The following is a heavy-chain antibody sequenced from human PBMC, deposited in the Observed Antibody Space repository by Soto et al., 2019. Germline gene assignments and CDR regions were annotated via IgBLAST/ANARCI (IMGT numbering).Heavy chain of an antibody. J-gene: IGHJ1*01. CDR3: ASEGGEYFQH. D-gene: IGHD1-26*01. CDR2: IKQDGSDR. Sequence: GGSLRLSCAASGFTFSSYWMSWVRQAPGKGLEWVAYIKQDGSDRQYGASVKGRFTISRDNAKNLLNLQMDSLRVEDTAVYYCASEGGEYFQHWGQGTLVTV. CDR1: GFTFSSYW. V-gene: IGHV3-7*03.